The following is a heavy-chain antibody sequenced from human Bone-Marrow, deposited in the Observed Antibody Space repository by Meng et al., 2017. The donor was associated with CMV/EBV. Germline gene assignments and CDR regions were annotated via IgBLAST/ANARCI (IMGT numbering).Heavy chain of an antibody. V-gene: IGHV4-34*01. J-gene: IGHJ3*02. CDR1: GGSFSGHY. CDR2: IYYSGST. Sequence: SETLSLTCAVYGGSFSGHYWTWIRQPPGKGLEWIGSIYYSGSTYYNPSLKSRVTISVDTSKNQFSLKLSSVTAADTAVYYCARYWLQAVDAFDIWGQGTMVTVSS. CDR3: ARYWLQAVDAFDI. D-gene: IGHD5-24*01.